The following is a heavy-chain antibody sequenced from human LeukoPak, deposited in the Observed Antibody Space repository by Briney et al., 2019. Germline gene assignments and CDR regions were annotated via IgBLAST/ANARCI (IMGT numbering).Heavy chain of an antibody. Sequence: PSETLSLTCAVYGGSFSGYYWSWIRQPPGKGLEWIGYVHYSGNTNYNPSLKSRVTMSVDTSTNHFSLNLRSVTAADTAVYYCARQGYFDFWGQGALVTVSS. CDR3: ARQGYFDF. CDR1: GGSFSGYY. V-gene: IGHV4-59*08. J-gene: IGHJ4*02. CDR2: VHYSGNT.